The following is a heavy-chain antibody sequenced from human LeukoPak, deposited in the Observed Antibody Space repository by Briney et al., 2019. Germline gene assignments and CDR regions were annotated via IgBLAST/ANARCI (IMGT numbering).Heavy chain of an antibody. CDR1: GGSFSGYY. D-gene: IGHD3-10*01. CDR2: INHSGST. J-gene: IGHJ4*02. V-gene: IGHV4-34*01. CDR3: ARYVVYGSGKYYFDY. Sequence: SETLSLTCAVYGGSFSGYYWSWIRQPPGKGLEWIGEINHSGSTNYNPSLKSRVTISVDTSKNQFSLKLSSVTAADTAVYYCARYVVYGSGKYYFDYWGQGTLVTVSS.